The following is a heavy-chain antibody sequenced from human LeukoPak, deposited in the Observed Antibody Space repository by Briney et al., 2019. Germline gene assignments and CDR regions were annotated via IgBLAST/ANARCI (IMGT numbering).Heavy chain of an antibody. CDR3: ARMTTGHDY. J-gene: IGHJ4*02. Sequence: KPSETLSLTCGVSGTSFTSYYWSWIRQTPGKGLEWIGEVNHSGYTNMNPSLKSRVTISVDTSKNQFSLVMTSVTAADTAVYFCARMTTGHDYWGQGTLVTVSS. CDR1: GTSFTSYY. CDR2: VNHSGYT. D-gene: IGHD4-17*01. V-gene: IGHV4-34*01.